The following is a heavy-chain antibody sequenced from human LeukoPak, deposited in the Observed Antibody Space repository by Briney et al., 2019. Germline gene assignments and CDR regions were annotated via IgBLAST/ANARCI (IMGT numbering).Heavy chain of an antibody. Sequence: SETLSLTCAVYGGSFSGYYWSWIRQPPGKGLEWIGEINHSGSTNYNPSLKSRVTISVDTSKNQFSLKLSSVTAADTAVYYCARSQRGWLHPFDYWGPGTLVTVSS. CDR1: GGSFSGYY. CDR3: ARSQRGWLHPFDY. V-gene: IGHV4-34*01. CDR2: INHSGST. D-gene: IGHD5-24*01. J-gene: IGHJ4*02.